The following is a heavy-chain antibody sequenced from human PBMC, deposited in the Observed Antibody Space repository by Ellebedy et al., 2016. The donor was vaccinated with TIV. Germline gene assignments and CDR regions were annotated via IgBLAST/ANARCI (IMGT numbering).Heavy chain of an antibody. CDR1: GYGFSTSW. J-gene: IGHJ4*02. V-gene: IGHV5-51*01. Sequence: GESLKISXKASGYGFSTSWIGWVRQRPGKGLEWMGSIYPGDSDTKYSPSFQGQVTLSVDESTTTAYLRWRSLQASDTAIYYCARGESVVDVPVQAEYFNYWGQGTLVAVSS. D-gene: IGHD3-10*01. CDR3: ARGESVVDVPVQAEYFNY. CDR2: IYPGDSDT.